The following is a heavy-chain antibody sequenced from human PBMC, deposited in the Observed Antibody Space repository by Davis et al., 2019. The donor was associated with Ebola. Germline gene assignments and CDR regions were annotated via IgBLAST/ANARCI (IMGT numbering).Heavy chain of an antibody. Sequence: GGSLRLSCAASGFTFSSYAMSWVRQAPGKGLEWVSAISGSGGSTYYADSVKGRFTISRDNAKNSLYLQMNSLRAEDTAVYYCARDRQRWLQNYYFDYWGQGTLVTVSS. CDR1: GFTFSSYA. V-gene: IGHV3-23*01. CDR2: ISGSGGST. J-gene: IGHJ4*02. D-gene: IGHD5-24*01. CDR3: ARDRQRWLQNYYFDY.